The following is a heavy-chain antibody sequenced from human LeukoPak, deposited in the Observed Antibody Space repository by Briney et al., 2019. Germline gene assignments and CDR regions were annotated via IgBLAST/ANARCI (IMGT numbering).Heavy chain of an antibody. V-gene: IGHV4-61*02. CDR3: ARAGDYYYYMDV. CDR2: ISSSGST. CDR1: GDSISSGDYY. Sequence: PSETLSLTCTVSGDSISSGDYYWSWIRQPAGKGLEWIGRISSSGSTNYNPSLKSRVTISVDTSKNQFSLKLSSVTAADTAVYYCARAGDYYYYMDVWGKGTTVTVSS. J-gene: IGHJ6*03.